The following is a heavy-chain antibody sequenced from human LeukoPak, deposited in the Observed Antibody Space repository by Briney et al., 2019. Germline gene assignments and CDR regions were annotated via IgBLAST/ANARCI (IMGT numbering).Heavy chain of an antibody. CDR1: GYTFTSYY. CDR2: INPSGGST. V-gene: IGHV1-46*01. Sequence: GASVKVSCKASGYTFTSYYMHWVRQAPGQGLEWMGIINPSGGSTSYAQKFQGRVTMTRDTSTSTVYMELSSLRSEDTAVYYCARDAYGDYTSGAFDIWGQGTMVTVSS. D-gene: IGHD4-17*01. J-gene: IGHJ3*02. CDR3: ARDAYGDYTSGAFDI.